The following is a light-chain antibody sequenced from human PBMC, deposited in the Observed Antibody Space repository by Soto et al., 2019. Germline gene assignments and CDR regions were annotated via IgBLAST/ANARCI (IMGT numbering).Light chain of an antibody. CDR3: GSWDSSLSAYV. Sequence: SVLTHPPSVSAAPGQKVTISCSGSSSNIGGNSVSWYQQLPGTAPKLLIYDDNKRPSGIPDRFSGSKSGTSATLGITGFQTGDEADYYCGSWDSSLSAYVFGTGTKVHRP. J-gene: IGLJ1*01. CDR1: SSNIGGNS. CDR2: DDN. V-gene: IGLV1-51*01.